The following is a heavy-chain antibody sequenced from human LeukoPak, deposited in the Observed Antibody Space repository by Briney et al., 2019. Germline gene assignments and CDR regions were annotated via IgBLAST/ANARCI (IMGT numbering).Heavy chain of an antibody. V-gene: IGHV3-7*01. CDR2: IKNDGAVK. D-gene: IGHD3-10*01. CDR3: ARDAVRGVIITSMDFDY. Sequence: GGSLRLSCAASGFTFSYHWMTWVRQAPGKGLEWVANIKNDGAVKNYVDSVKGRFTISRDNSKNTLYLQMNSLRAEDTAVYYCARDAVRGVIITSMDFDYWGQGTLVTVSS. J-gene: IGHJ4*02. CDR1: GFTFSYHW.